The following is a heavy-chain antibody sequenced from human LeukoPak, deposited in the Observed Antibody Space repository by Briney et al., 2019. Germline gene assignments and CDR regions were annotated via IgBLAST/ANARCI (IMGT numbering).Heavy chain of an antibody. J-gene: IGHJ6*03. D-gene: IGHD5-18*01. V-gene: IGHV3-48*01. CDR1: GFTFGDYA. CDR2: ISSSSSTI. CDR3: ANTAMATDLDYYYYMDV. Sequence: QPGRSLRLSCTASGFTFGDYAMTWVRPAPGKGLEWVSYISSSSSTIYYADSVKGRFTISRDNAKNSLYLQMNSLRAEDTAVYYCANTAMATDLDYYYYMDVWGKGTTVTVSS.